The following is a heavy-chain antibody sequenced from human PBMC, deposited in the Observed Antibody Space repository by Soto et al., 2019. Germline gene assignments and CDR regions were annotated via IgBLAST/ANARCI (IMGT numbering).Heavy chain of an antibody. CDR1: GGSISNYY. CDR3: ARLMVRGVIFDY. D-gene: IGHD3-10*01. J-gene: IGHJ4*02. V-gene: IGHV4-59*08. CDR2: FYYTGIT. Sequence: SETLSLTCTVSGGSISNYYWSWIRQPPGKGLEWIGSFYYTGITNYNPSLKSRITMSVDTSKNQFSLKLSSVTAADTAVYYCARLMVRGVIFDYWGQGTLVTVSS.